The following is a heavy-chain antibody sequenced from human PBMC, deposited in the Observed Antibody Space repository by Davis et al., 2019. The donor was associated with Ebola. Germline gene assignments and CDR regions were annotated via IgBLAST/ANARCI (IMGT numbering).Heavy chain of an antibody. J-gene: IGHJ5*02. Sequence: AASVKVSCKASGYTFTIYNITWVRQAPGQGLEWMGWISPYSGLTSYAQRLQGRVTMTTDTSTSTAYMDLRSLRSDDSAVYFCARASHQVGHNWFDPWGQGTLVTVSS. CDR1: GYTFTIYN. V-gene: IGHV1-18*04. D-gene: IGHD1-26*01. CDR2: ISPYSGLT. CDR3: ARASHQVGHNWFDP.